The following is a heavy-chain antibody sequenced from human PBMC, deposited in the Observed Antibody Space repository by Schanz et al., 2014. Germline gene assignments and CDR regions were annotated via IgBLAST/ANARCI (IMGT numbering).Heavy chain of an antibody. V-gene: IGHV3-9*01. J-gene: IGHJ4*02. CDR1: GFTFDDYA. Sequence: EVQLVESGGGLVQPGRSLRLSCAASGFTFDDYAMHWVRQAPGKGLEWVSGISWNSGSIGYADSVKGRFTISRDDAKNSLYLQMNSLRAEDTAVYYCARAQEHNTDYTSSRLFDYWGQGTLVTVSS. CDR3: ARAQEHNTDYTSSRLFDY. CDR2: ISWNSGSI. D-gene: IGHD6-13*01.